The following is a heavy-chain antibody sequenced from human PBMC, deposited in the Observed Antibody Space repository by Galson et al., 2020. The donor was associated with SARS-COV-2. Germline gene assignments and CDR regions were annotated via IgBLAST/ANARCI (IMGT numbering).Heavy chain of an antibody. D-gene: IGHD5-12*01. CDR3: AKDERDGYNAFDY. V-gene: IGHV3-21*01. Sequence: GGSLTLSCAASGFTFGGYSMNWVRQAPGKGLEWISSISSLSKYIYYADSVKGRFTVSRDDAKNSLYLQMHSLRVEDTATYYCAKDERDGYNAFDYWGQGTLVTVSS. CDR2: ISSLSKYI. J-gene: IGHJ4*02. CDR1: GFTFGGYS.